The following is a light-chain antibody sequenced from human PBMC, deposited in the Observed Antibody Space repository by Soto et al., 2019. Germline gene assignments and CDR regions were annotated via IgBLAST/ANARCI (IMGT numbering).Light chain of an antibody. CDR3: QQYGSSPLT. CDR2: GAS. V-gene: IGKV3-20*01. Sequence: EIVLSQSPGTLSLSPGERATLSCRASQSVSSSYLAWYQQKPGQAPRLLIYGASSRATGIPDRFSGSGSGTDFTLTISRLEPEDFAVYYCQQYGSSPLTFGGRTMVDI. CDR1: QSVSSSY. J-gene: IGKJ4*01.